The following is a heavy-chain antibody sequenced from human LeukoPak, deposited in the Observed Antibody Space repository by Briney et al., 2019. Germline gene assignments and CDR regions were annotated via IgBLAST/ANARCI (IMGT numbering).Heavy chain of an antibody. J-gene: IGHJ6*02. D-gene: IGHD5-24*01. CDR3: ARLSNGFYYYYGMDV. Sequence: PSETLSLSCTVSGGSISSSSYYWGWIRQPPGKGLEWIGSIYYSGSTYYNPSLKSRVTISVDTSKNQFSLKLSSVTAADTAVYYCARLSNGFYYYYGMDVWGQGTTVTVSS. CDR2: IYYSGST. V-gene: IGHV4-39*01. CDR1: GGSISSSSYY.